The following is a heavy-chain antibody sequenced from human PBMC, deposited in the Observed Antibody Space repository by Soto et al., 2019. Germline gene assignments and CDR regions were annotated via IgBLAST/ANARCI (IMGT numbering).Heavy chain of an antibody. V-gene: IGHV3-7*04. D-gene: IGHD3-10*01. CDR2: IKREGSGG. J-gene: IGHJ3*02. CDR1: GFTFSNYW. Sequence: EVQLVESGGGLVQPGGSLRLSCAASGFTFSNYWMTWVRQAPGKGLEWVANIKREGSGGSYLDSVRGRFTVSRDNAKNSLYLQMDSLRAEDTALYYCARDVSPGSRTLYLDAFDIWGQGTMVTVSS. CDR3: ARDVSPGSRTLYLDAFDI.